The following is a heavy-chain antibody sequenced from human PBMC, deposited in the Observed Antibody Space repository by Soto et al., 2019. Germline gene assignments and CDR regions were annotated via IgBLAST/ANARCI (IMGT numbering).Heavy chain of an antibody. CDR1: GGIFTGYG. CDR2: ICFGGSNK. D-gene: IGHD3-9*01. Sequence: WGSLRLPWXVVGGIFTGYGMRWVRQAPGKGLEWVSAICFGGSNKYYADSVKGRFTISRDNSKNTLYLQMNSLRAEDTAVYYCANAGDILTGYPFIRWGQGTLVTVS. J-gene: IGHJ4*02. CDR3: ANAGDILTGYPFIR. V-gene: IGHV3-33*06.